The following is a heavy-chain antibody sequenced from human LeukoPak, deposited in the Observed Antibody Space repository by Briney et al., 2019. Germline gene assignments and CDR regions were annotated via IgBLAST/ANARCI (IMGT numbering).Heavy chain of an antibody. CDR1: GGSISSTTYY. CDR3: VRGVLSRFFDWLY. V-gene: IGHV4-39*07. Sequence: SETLSLTCTVSGGSISSTTYYWGWIRQPPGKGLEWIGSVYYGGATYYNPSLKSRVTISVDTSKNQFSLRLRSVTAADTAVYYCVRGVLSRFFDWLYWGQGTLVTVSS. J-gene: IGHJ4*02. CDR2: VYYGGAT. D-gene: IGHD3-9*01.